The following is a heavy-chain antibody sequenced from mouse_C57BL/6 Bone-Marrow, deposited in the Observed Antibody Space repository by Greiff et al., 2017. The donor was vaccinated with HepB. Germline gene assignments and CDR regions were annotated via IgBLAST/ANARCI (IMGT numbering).Heavy chain of an antibody. D-gene: IGHD2-1*01. V-gene: IGHV14-4*01. CDR2: IDPENGDT. CDR3: TTGNYWYFDV. Sequence: EVQLQQSGAELVRPGASVKLSCTASGFNIKDDYMHWVKQRPEQGLEWIGWIDPENGDTEYASKFQGQATITADTSSNTAYMQLSSLTSEDTAVYYCTTGNYWYFDVWGTGTTVTVSS. CDR1: GFNIKDDY. J-gene: IGHJ1*03.